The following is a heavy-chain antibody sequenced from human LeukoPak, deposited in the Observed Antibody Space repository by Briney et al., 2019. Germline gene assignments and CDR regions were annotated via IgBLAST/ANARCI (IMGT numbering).Heavy chain of an antibody. Sequence: SQTLSLTCTVSGGSISSGGYYWSWIRQHPGKGLEWIGYIYYSGSTYYSPSLKSRVTISVDTSKNQFSLKLSSVTAADTAVYYCARGSLVPAAILYYYYGMDVWGQGTTVTVSS. V-gene: IGHV4-31*03. J-gene: IGHJ6*02. D-gene: IGHD2-2*01. CDR3: ARGSLVPAAILYYYYGMDV. CDR2: IYYSGST. CDR1: GGSISSGGYY.